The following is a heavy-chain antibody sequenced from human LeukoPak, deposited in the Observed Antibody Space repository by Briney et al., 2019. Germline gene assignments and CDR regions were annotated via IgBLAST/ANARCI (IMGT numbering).Heavy chain of an antibody. CDR2: IYYSGST. D-gene: IGHD3-10*01. J-gene: IGHJ4*02. CDR3: ARTRYYYNSRSYGAPYYFDY. Sequence: PSETLSLTCAVSGGSISSNSYYWGWIRQPPGMGLEWIGSIYYSGSTYYNPSLKSRVTISVDTSKNQFSLKLSSVTAADTAVYYCARTRYYYNSRSYGAPYYFDYWGQGTLVTVSS. V-gene: IGHV4-39*01. CDR1: GGSISSNSYY.